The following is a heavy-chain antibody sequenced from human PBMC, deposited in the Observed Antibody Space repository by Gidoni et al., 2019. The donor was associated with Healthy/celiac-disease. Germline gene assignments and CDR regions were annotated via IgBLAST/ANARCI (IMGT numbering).Heavy chain of an antibody. CDR3: ARGWGGSYYRNDY. CDR2: INNRGST. V-gene: IGHV4-34*01. Sequence: QVQLQQWGAGLLKPSETLSLTCAVYRGSFSGYYWSWIRQHPGKGLEWIGEINNRGSTNYNQSLKSRVTISVDTSKNQFSLKLSSVTAADTAVYYCARGWGGSYYRNDYWGQGTLVTVSS. CDR1: RGSFSGYY. D-gene: IGHD1-26*01. J-gene: IGHJ4*02.